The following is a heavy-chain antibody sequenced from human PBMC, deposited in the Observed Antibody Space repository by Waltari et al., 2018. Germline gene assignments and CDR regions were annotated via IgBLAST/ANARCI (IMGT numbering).Heavy chain of an antibody. J-gene: IGHJ3*01. CDR1: AFTVSRTY. CDR2: IYTGGGA. Sequence: EVQLVESGGGWVQPGGSLRLSCAASAFTVSRTYMTWVRQAPGKGLEWVSVIYTGGGAYYADSVKCRFNISRDNSKNTVYLQMKSLRAEDTAVYFCARDRGWELLQGALDVWGQGTMVTVSS. CDR3: ARDRGWELLQGALDV. D-gene: IGHD1-26*01. V-gene: IGHV3-66*01.